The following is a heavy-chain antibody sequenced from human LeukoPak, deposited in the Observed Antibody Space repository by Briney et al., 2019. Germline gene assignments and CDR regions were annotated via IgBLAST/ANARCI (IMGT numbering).Heavy chain of an antibody. CDR1: GFTVSSNY. Sequence: PGGSLRLSCAASGFTVSSNYMSWVRQAPGKGLEWVSVIYSGGSTYYADSVKGRFTISRDNSKNTLYLQMNSLRPEDTAVYYCAKGYCSGTSCYSGLDWGQGTLVTVSS. J-gene: IGHJ4*02. CDR2: IYSGGST. V-gene: IGHV3-53*05. CDR3: AKGYCSGTSCYSGLD. D-gene: IGHD2-2*01.